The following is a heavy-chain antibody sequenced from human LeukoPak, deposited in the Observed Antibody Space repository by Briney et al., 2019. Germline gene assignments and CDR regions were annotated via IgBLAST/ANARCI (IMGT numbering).Heavy chain of an antibody. CDR3: ARSDSSGSVCDY. D-gene: IGHD3-22*01. V-gene: IGHV4-59*01. J-gene: IGHJ4*02. CDR1: GGSFSGYY. Sequence: SETLSLTCAVYGGSFSGYYWSWIRQPPGKGLEWIGYIYYSGSTNYNPSLTSRVTISVDTSKNQFSLKLSSVTAADTAVYYCARSDSSGSVCDYWGQGTLVTVSS. CDR2: IYYSGST.